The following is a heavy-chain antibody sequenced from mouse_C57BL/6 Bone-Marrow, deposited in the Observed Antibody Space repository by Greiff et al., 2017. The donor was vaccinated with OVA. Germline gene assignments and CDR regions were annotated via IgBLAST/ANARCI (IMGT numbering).Heavy chain of an antibody. CDR2: ISNGGGST. CDR1: GFTFSDYY. V-gene: IGHV5-12*01. CDR3: ASTVVATYAMDY. J-gene: IGHJ4*01. Sequence: DVMLVESGGGLVQPGGSLKLSCAASGFTFSDYYMYWVRQTPEKRLEWVAYISNGGGSTYYPANVQGRFTISRANAKNTLHLQMNRLKSEDTAMYYCASTVVATYAMDYWGQGTSVTGSS. D-gene: IGHD1-1*01.